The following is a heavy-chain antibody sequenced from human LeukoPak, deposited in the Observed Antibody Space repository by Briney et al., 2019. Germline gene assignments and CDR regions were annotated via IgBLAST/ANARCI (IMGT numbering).Heavy chain of an antibody. CDR3: ARSAYCGGDCYRYYYYYGMDV. CDR1: GGSISSGDYY. CDR2: IYYSGST. D-gene: IGHD2-21*02. V-gene: IGHV4-30-4*01. J-gene: IGHJ6*02. Sequence: PSETLSLTCTVSGGSISSGDYYWSWIHQPPGKGLEWIGYIYYSGSTYYNPSLKSRVTISVDTSKNQFSLKLSSVTAADTAVYYCARSAYCGGDCYRYYYYYGMDVWGQGTTVTVSS.